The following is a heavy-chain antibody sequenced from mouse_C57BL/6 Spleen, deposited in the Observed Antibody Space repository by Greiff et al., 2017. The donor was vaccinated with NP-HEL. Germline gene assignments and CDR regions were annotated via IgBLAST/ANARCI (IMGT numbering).Heavy chain of an antibody. CDR3: ARGYEPFAY. CDR1: GFTFSSYA. Sequence: DVHLVESGGGLVKPGGSLKLSCAASGFTFSSYAMSWVRQTPEKRLGWVATISAGGSYTYYTDNVKGRFTISRDKAKNNLYLQMSHLKAEDTAMYYCARGYEPFAYWGQGTLVTVSA. J-gene: IGHJ3*01. CDR2: ISAGGSYT. D-gene: IGHD3-1*01. V-gene: IGHV5-4*01.